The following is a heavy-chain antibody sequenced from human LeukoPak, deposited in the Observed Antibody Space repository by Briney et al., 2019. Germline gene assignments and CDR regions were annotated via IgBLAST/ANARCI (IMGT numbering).Heavy chain of an antibody. CDR1: GYTFTSYV. J-gene: IGHJ3*02. CDR3: ARGLSNSWYPTNDAFDI. Sequence: GASVKVSCKASGYTFTSYVMHWVRQAPGQRLEWMGWINTVNGNTKYSQEFQGRVTITRDTSATTAYMELSSLRSGDMAVYYCARGLSNSWYPTNDAFDIWGQGTMVTVS. V-gene: IGHV1-3*03. D-gene: IGHD6-13*01. CDR2: INTVNGNT.